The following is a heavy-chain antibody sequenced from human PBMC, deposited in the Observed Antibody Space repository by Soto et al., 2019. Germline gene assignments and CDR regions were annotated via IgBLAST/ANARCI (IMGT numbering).Heavy chain of an antibody. CDR2: INHSGST. Sequence: QVQLQQWGAGLLKPSETLSLTCAVYGGSFSGYYWSWIRQPPGKGLEWIGEINHSGSTNYNPSLKSRVTISVDTSKNQFSLKLSSVTAADTAVYYCAREIRRYSSSSGLDDWGQGTLVTVSS. V-gene: IGHV4-34*01. D-gene: IGHD6-6*01. J-gene: IGHJ4*02. CDR3: AREIRRYSSSSGLDD. CDR1: GGSFSGYY.